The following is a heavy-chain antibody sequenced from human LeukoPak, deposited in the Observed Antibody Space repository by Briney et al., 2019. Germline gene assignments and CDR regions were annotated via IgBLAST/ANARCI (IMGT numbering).Heavy chain of an antibody. Sequence: GGSPRLSCAASGFTFSSYGMHWVRQAPGKGLEWVAVISYDGSNKYYADSVKGRFTISRDNSKNTLYLQMNSLRAEDTAVYYCAKDIYNWNSNLDYWGQGTLVTVSS. CDR1: GFTFSSYG. CDR2: ISYDGSNK. D-gene: IGHD1-1*01. CDR3: AKDIYNWNSNLDY. J-gene: IGHJ4*02. V-gene: IGHV3-30*18.